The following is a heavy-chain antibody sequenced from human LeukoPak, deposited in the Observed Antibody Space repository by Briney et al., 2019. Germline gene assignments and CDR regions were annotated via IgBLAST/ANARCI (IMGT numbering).Heavy chain of an antibody. D-gene: IGHD6-19*01. Sequence: GASVKVSCKASGYTFTTYDINWVRQATGQGLEWMGWMNPNSGYTGYAQKFQGRVTITRDTSISTAYMELSSLRSEDTAVYYCARVAGSIDYWGQGTLDTVSS. CDR1: GYTFTTYD. J-gene: IGHJ4*02. CDR3: ARVAGSIDY. V-gene: IGHV1-8*03. CDR2: MNPNSGYT.